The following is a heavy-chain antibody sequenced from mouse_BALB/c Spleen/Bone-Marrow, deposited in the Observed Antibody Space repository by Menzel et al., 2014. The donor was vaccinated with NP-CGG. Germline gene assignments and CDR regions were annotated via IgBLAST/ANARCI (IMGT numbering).Heavy chain of an antibody. V-gene: IGHV3-1*02. CDR3: VRGTPVVADFDY. D-gene: IGHD1-1*01. CDR1: GYSITSGYG. Sequence: VQLQQSGPDLVKPSQSLSLTCAVTGYSITSGYGWHWIRQFPGNKLEWMGYIHYSGYTDYNPSLKSRISITRDTSKNQFFLQLNSVTTEDTATYYCVRGTPVVADFDYWGQGTTLTVSS. CDR2: IHYSGYT. J-gene: IGHJ2*01.